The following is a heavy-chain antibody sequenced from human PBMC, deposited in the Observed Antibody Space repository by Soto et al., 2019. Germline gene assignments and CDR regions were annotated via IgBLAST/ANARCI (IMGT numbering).Heavy chain of an antibody. CDR3: ARGLTVIQNLGDY. Sequence: QPGGSLSLACAASGFTFSSYAMHWVRQAPGKGLEWVAVISYDGSNKYYADFVKGRFTISRDNSKNTLYLQMNSLRAEDTAVYYCARGLTVIQNLGDYWGQGTLVTVSS. CDR2: ISYDGSNK. CDR1: GFTFSSYA. V-gene: IGHV3-30-3*01. D-gene: IGHD4-4*01. J-gene: IGHJ4*02.